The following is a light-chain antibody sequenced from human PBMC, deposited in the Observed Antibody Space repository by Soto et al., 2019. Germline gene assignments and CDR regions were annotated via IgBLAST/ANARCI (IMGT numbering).Light chain of an antibody. CDR2: GAS. Sequence: EIIMTLSPATLSVSPVDTATLSCRASQSVSSDLAWYHQKPGQAPRLLIYGASTRATGIPARFSGSGSGTDFTLTITSLEPEDFVVYYCQQRSNWPPITFGQGTRLEI. CDR1: QSVSSD. V-gene: IGKV3-11*01. J-gene: IGKJ5*01. CDR3: QQRSNWPPIT.